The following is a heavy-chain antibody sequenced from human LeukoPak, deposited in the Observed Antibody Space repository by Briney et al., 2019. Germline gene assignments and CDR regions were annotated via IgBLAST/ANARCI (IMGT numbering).Heavy chain of an antibody. D-gene: IGHD3-3*01. CDR2: ISGSGSTI. Sequence: GGSLRLSCAASGFSFSDHYMSWIRQAPGKGLEWVPYISGSGSTIYYAASVRGRFTISRDNAKNSLYLQMNSLRAEDTAIYYCAREGITIFGVANSNWFDPWGQGTLVTVSS. CDR1: GFSFSDHY. J-gene: IGHJ5*02. V-gene: IGHV3-11*01. CDR3: AREGITIFGVANSNWFDP.